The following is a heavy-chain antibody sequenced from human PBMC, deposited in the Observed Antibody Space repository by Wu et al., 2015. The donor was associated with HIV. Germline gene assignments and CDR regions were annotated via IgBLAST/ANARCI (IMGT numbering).Heavy chain of an antibody. D-gene: IGHD1-26*01. CDR1: GYIFTSYD. V-gene: IGHV1-8*01. CDR3: ARGPPYSVSYGRPGGTWDY. CDR2: MNPKSGKT. J-gene: IGHJ4*02. Sequence: QVQLVQSGAEVKKPGASVKVSCKASGYIFTSYDINWVRQATGQGLEWMGWMNPKSGKTGYAQKFQGRVTMTRNTSTGTAYMELNSLRSDDTAVYYCARGPPYSVSYGRPGGTWDYWGQGTLVTVSS.